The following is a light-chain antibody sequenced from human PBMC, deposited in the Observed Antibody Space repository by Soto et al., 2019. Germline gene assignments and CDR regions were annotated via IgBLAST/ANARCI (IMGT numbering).Light chain of an antibody. CDR2: GNT. Sequence: QSALTQPPSVSGAPGQRVTISCTGTSSNIGAGYDVHWYQHLPGTAPKLLIYGNTIRPSGVPDRFSGSKSGTSASLAITGLQAEDEADYYCQSYDRSLRGYVFGPGTKVTVL. V-gene: IGLV1-40*01. CDR1: SSNIGAGYD. J-gene: IGLJ1*01. CDR3: QSYDRSLRGYV.